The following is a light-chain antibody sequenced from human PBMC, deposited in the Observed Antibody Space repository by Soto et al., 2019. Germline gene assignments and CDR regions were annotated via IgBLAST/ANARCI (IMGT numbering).Light chain of an antibody. Sequence: DIQVTQSPSSLSASVGDRVTITCQASQVTRTYLNWYQQKPGRAPKLMIYDSFNLETRVPSRFSGGGSGAEFTVTIDNLQPEDVATYYCQSHDSLPTFGQGTRLEIK. J-gene: IGKJ5*01. CDR3: QSHDSLPT. CDR2: DSF. CDR1: QVTRTY. V-gene: IGKV1-33*01.